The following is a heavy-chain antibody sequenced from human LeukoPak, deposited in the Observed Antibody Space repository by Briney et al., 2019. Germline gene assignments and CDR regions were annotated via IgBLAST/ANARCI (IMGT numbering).Heavy chain of an antibody. CDR2: IRYDGSNK. CDR1: GFTFSSYG. Sequence: GGSLRLSCVASGFTFSSYGMHWVRQAPGKGLEWVAFIRYDGSNKYYADSVKGRFTISRDNSKNTLYLQMNSLRAEDTAVYYCAKGPSSSWYELVYWGQGTLVTVSS. J-gene: IGHJ4*02. V-gene: IGHV3-30*02. CDR3: AKGPSSSWYELVY. D-gene: IGHD6-13*01.